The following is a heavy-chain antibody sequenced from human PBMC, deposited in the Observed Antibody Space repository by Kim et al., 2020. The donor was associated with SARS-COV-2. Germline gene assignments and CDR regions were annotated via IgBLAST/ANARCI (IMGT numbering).Heavy chain of an antibody. J-gene: IGHJ6*02. CDR3: AISRIAAADYYYYGMDV. D-gene: IGHD6-13*01. CDR2: IYYSGST. V-gene: IGHV4-59*01. Sequence: SETLSLTCTVSGGSISSYYWSWIRQPPGKGLEWIGYIYYSGSTNYNPSLKSRVTISVDTSKNQFSLKLSSVTAADTAVYYCAISRIAAADYYYYGMDVWGQGTTVTVSS. CDR1: GGSISSYY.